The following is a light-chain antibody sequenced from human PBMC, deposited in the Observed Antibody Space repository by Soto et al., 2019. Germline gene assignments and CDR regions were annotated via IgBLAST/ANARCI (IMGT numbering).Light chain of an antibody. Sequence: QSVLTQPASVSGAPGQPIAISCTGTSSDVGGYSYVSWYQQQPGKAPKLVISDVSNRPSGVSDRFSGSKSGNTASLTISGLQTEDEADYYCASYTTSSPYVFGTGTKVTVL. J-gene: IGLJ1*01. CDR1: SSDVGGYSY. CDR2: DVS. V-gene: IGLV2-14*01. CDR3: ASYTTSSPYV.